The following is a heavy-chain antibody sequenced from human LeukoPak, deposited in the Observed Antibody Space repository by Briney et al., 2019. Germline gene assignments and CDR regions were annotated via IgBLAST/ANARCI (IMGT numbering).Heavy chain of an antibody. D-gene: IGHD5-12*01. CDR2: ISGYNGNT. CDR3: ARVSTNSRVGGYDPQWYFDL. Sequence: WASVKVSCKASGYTFTGYYMHWVRQAPGQGLEWMGWISGYNGNTNYLQKFQGRVTMTTDTSTNTVYMELRSLSSDDTAVYYCARVSTNSRVGGYDPQWYFDLWGRGTLVTVSS. J-gene: IGHJ2*01. V-gene: IGHV1-18*04. CDR1: GYTFTGYY.